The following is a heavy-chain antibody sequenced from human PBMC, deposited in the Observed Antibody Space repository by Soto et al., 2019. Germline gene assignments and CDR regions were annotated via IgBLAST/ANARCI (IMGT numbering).Heavy chain of an antibody. J-gene: IGHJ4*02. CDR1: GLTFSSYW. V-gene: IGHV3-74*01. Sequence: GGSLRLSCAASGLTFSSYWMHWVRQAPGKGLAWVSRVNSDASSTNYAGSVKGRFTISRDNAKNTLYLQMNSLRAEDTAVYYCVRDGGWSGYFDYWGRGTLVTVSS. CDR2: VNSDASST. CDR3: VRDGGWSGYFDY. D-gene: IGHD6-19*01.